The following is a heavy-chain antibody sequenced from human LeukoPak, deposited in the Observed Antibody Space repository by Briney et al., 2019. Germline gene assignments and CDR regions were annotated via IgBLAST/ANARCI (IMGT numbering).Heavy chain of an antibody. D-gene: IGHD4-11*01. CDR2: IYTSGRT. CDR3: ARDVSSNYDWFDP. CDR1: GGSISSGSYY. Sequence: SETLSLTCTVSGGSISSGSYYWSWIRQPAGKGLEWIGRIYTSGRTNYNPSLKSRVTISVDTSKNQFSLKLSSVTAADTAVYYCARDVSSNYDWFDPWGQGTLVTVSS. J-gene: IGHJ5*02. V-gene: IGHV4-61*02.